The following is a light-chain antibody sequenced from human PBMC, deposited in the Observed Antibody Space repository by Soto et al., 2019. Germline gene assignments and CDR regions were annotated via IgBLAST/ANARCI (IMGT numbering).Light chain of an antibody. J-gene: IGLJ1*01. V-gene: IGLV1-40*01. CDR2: GNN. CDR1: SSNFGAGYD. Sequence: QSVLTQPPSVSGAPGQTVTISCTGSSSNFGAGYDVHWYQQLPGTAPKLLIYGNNNRPSGVPDRFSGSKSGNTASLTVSGLQAEDEADYYCNSYAGSSNYVFGTGTKVTVL. CDR3: NSYAGSSNYV.